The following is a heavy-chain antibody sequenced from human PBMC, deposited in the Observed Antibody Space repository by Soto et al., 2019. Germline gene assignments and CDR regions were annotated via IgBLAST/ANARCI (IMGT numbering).Heavy chain of an antibody. V-gene: IGHV1-69*12. CDR2: IIPIFGTA. D-gene: IGHD1-1*01. CDR3: ERGRVRWNAGTNYYGMDV. Sequence: QVQLVQSGAEVKKPGSSVKVSCKASGGTFSSYAISWVRQAPGQGLEWMGGIIPIFGTANYAQKFQGRVTITADESTSTAYMELSGLRSEDTAVYYCERGRVRWNAGTNYYGMDVWGQGTTVTVSS. J-gene: IGHJ6*02. CDR1: GGTFSSYA.